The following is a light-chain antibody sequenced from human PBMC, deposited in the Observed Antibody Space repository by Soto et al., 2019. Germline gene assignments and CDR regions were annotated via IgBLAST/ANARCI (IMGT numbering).Light chain of an antibody. CDR1: SSDVGAYNY. V-gene: IGLV2-8*01. CDR2: GVT. J-gene: IGLJ3*02. CDR3: SSYAGSSTWV. Sequence: QSVLTQPPSASGSPGQSVTIPCTGTSSDVGAYNYVSWYQQHPGKAPKLVIYGVTERPSGVPDRFSGSQSGNTASLTVSGLQSEDEADYYCSSYAGSSTWVFGGGTKLTVL.